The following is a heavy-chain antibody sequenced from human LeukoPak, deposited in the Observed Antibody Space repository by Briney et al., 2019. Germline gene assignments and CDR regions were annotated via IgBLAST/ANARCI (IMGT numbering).Heavy chain of an antibody. V-gene: IGHV1-3*01. CDR2: INAGNGNT. CDR3: AREGDSSSWYVLYYGMDV. D-gene: IGHD6-13*01. J-gene: IGHJ6*04. Sequence: ASVKVSCKASGYTFTSYAMHWVRQAPGQRVEGMGWINAGNGNTKYSQKFQGRVTITRDTSATTAYMELSSLRSEDTAAYYCAREGDSSSWYVLYYGMDVWGKGTTVTVSS. CDR1: GYTFTSYA.